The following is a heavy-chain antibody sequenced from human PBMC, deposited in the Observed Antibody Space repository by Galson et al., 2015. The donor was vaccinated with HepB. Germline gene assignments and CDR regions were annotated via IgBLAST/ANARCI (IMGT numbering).Heavy chain of an antibody. CDR1: GGSINNADYY. D-gene: IGHD2-8*01. CDR2: VHYSGST. CDR3: ARARGYCINGVCSYYFDY. V-gene: IGHV4-30-4*01. Sequence: TLSLTCTVSGGSINNADYYWSWIRQHPGKGLEWIGYVHYSGSTYYNSSLKSRVTISLDTPKNQFSLNLNSMTAADTAVYWCARARGYCINGVCSYYFDYWGQGTLVTVSS. J-gene: IGHJ4*02.